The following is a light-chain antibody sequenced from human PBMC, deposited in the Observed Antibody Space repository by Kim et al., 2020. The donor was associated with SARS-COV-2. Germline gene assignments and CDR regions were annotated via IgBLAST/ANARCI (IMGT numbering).Light chain of an antibody. J-gene: IGKJ1*01. V-gene: IGKV3-20*01. Sequence: LSPEGRTSLSCRSSQSVNNNYFSWYPQKPSQAPKLLINRASRRAPGIPDRFSGSGSGIDFTLTISRLEPEDFAVYYCQQYAYLRTFGQGTKLDIK. CDR3: QQYAYLRT. CDR2: RAS. CDR1: QSVNNNY.